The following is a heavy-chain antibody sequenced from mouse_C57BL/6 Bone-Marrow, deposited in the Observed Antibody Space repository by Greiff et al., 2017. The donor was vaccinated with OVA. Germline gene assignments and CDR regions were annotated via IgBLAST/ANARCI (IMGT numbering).Heavy chain of an antibody. V-gene: IGHV10-1*01. CDR3: VTGGLYKAMDY. CDR2: IRSKSNNYAT. J-gene: IGHJ4*01. CDR1: GFSFNTYA. Sequence: EVQLVESGGGLVQPKGSLKLSCAASGFSFNTYAMNWVRQAPGKGLEWVARIRSKSNNYATYYADSVKDRFTISRDDSESMLYLQMNNLKTEDTAMYYCVTGGLYKAMDYWGQGTSVTVSS. D-gene: IGHD6-5*01.